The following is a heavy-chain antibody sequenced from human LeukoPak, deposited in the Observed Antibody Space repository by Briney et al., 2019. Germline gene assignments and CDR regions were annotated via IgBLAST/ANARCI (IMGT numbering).Heavy chain of an antibody. CDR3: ARLMITFGGAYDFNI. J-gene: IGHJ3*02. CDR1: GASISSGGFY. CDR2: IYYRGGT. V-gene: IGHV4-31*03. D-gene: IGHD3-16*01. Sequence: SQTLSLTCTVSGASISSGGFYWNWIRQHPGKGLEWIASIYYRGGTFYNPSLKSRVTISADSSKNQLSLKLRSVTAADTAVYYCARLMITFGGAYDFNIWGQGTRVTVS.